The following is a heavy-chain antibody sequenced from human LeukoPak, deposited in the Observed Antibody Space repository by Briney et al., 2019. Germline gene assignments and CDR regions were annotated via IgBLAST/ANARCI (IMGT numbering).Heavy chain of an antibody. V-gene: IGHV3-30-3*01. J-gene: IGHJ4*02. Sequence: PGGSLRLSCAASGFTFSSYAMHWVRQAPGKGLEWVAVISYDGSNKYYADSVKGRFTISRDNSKNTLYLQMNSLRAEDTAVYYCASLSVVPAAHSAFGFDYWGQGTLVTVSS. CDR1: GFTFSSYA. CDR3: ASLSVVPAAHSAFGFDY. CDR2: ISYDGSNK. D-gene: IGHD2-2*01.